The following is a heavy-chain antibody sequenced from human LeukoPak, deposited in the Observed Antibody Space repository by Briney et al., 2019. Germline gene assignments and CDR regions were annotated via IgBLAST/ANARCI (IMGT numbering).Heavy chain of an antibody. CDR2: IYYSGST. Sequence: SETLSLTCTVSGGSISSYYWSWIRQPPGKGLEWIGYIYYSGSTNYNPSLKSRVTISVDTSKNQFSLKLSSVTAADTAVYYCARGIVVVPAAILEAFDIWGQGTLVTVSS. J-gene: IGHJ4*02. D-gene: IGHD2-2*02. V-gene: IGHV4-59*01. CDR1: GGSISSYY. CDR3: ARGIVVVPAAILEAFDI.